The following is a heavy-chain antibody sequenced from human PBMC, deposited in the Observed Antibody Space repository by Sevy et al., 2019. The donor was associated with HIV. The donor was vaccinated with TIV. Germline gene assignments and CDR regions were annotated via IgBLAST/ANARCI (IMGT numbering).Heavy chain of an antibody. D-gene: IGHD4-17*01. Sequence: GGSLRLSCAASGFTFSSYSINWVRQAPGKGLEWVSSISSSSSYIYYADSVKGRFTISRDNAKNSLYLQMNSLRAEDTAVYYCARNYGDPPYFDYWGQGTLVTVSS. J-gene: IGHJ4*02. V-gene: IGHV3-21*01. CDR2: ISSSSSYI. CDR1: GFTFSSYS. CDR3: ARNYGDPPYFDY.